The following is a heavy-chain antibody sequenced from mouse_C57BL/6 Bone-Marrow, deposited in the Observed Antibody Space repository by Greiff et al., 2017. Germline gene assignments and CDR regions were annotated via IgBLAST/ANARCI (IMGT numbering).Heavy chain of an antibody. CDR1: GYAFTNYL. CDR2: INPGSGGT. Sequence: QVQLQQSGAELVRPGTSVKVSCKASGYAFTNYLIEWVKQRPGQGLEWIGVINPGSGGTNYNEKFKGKATLTADKSSSTAYMQLSSLTSEDSAVYFCARGVPGYFDGWGTGTTVTVSS. J-gene: IGHJ1*03. V-gene: IGHV1-54*01. CDR3: ARGVPGYFDG.